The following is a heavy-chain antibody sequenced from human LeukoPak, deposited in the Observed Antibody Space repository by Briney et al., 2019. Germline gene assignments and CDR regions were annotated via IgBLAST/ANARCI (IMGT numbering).Heavy chain of an antibody. CDR3: ARDSIVGATHSWFDP. Sequence: TLSLTCTVSGGSISSGSYYWSWIRQPAGKGLEWIGRIYTSGSTNYNPSLKSRVTMSVDTSKNQFSLKLSSVTAADTAVYYCARDSIVGATHSWFDPWGQGTLVTVSS. V-gene: IGHV4-61*02. CDR1: GGSISSGSYY. J-gene: IGHJ5*02. CDR2: IYTSGST. D-gene: IGHD1-26*01.